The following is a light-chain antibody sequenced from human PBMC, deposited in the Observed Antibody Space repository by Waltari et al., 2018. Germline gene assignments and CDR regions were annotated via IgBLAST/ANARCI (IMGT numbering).Light chain of an antibody. CDR3: ATWDDGLSGV. CDR1: SSNIGTHY. CDR2: KDD. J-gene: IGLJ2*01. V-gene: IGLV1-47*01. Sequence: HSVLTQPPSASGTPGQRVTISCSGSSSNIGTHYVDWYQQLPGTAPKLLMYKDDQRPSGVPARFSSSKSGTSASLAISGLRSEDEADYYCATWDDGLSGVFGGGTKLTVL.